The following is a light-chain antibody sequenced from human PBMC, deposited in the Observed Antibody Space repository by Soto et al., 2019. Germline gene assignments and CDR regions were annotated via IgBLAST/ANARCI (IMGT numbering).Light chain of an antibody. CDR2: SAS. CDR1: QSVARSY. V-gene: IGKV3-20*01. J-gene: IGKJ1*01. CDR3: HHFGSLPET. Sequence: EVVLTQSPGTLSLSPGERVTLSCRASQSVARSYLAWYQQKPARAPRLLLYSASSRATGIPDRFSGRGSGTDFALTSSRLEPEGVAGDYGHHFGSLPETFGQGTNVE.